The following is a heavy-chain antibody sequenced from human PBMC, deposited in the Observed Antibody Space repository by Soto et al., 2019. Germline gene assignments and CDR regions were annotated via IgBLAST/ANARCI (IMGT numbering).Heavy chain of an antibody. CDR2: ISYDGSNK. J-gene: IGHJ4*02. CDR3: ARTFSGGWPDY. Sequence: QVQLVESGGGVVQPGRSLRLSCAASGFTFSSYGMHWVRQAPGKGLEWVAVISYDGSNKYYADSVKGRFTISRDNSKNTLYLQMNSLRVEETAVSYCARTFSGGWPDYWGQGTLVTVSS. V-gene: IGHV3-30*03. D-gene: IGHD1-26*01. CDR1: GFTFSSYG.